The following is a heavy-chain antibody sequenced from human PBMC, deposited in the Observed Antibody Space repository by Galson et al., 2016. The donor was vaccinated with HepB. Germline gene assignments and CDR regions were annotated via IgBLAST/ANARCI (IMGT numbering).Heavy chain of an antibody. J-gene: IGHJ4*02. CDR2: IYYSGST. D-gene: IGHD3-22*01. Sequence: SETLSLTCTVSGGSVSGGSNYWTWIRQPPGKGLQWIGYIYYSGSTNYNPSLKSRVTISVDTSKNQFSLKLSSVTAADTAVYYCARLSMTIIDPDCWGQGTLVTVPS. CDR3: ARLSMTIIDPDC. V-gene: IGHV4-61*01. CDR1: GGSVSGGSNY.